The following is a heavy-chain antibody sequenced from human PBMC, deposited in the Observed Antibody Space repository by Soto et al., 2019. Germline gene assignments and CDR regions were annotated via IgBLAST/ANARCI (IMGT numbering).Heavy chain of an antibody. CDR1: GGSIRSGGYC. CDR2: IYYSGST. V-gene: IGHV4-31*03. D-gene: IGHD5-18*01. Sequence: SETLCLPCTVSGGSIRSGGYCWSWIRQHPGKGLEWIGYIYYSGSTYYNPSLKSRVTISVDTSKNQFSLKLSSVTAADTAVYYCAHEDGYIYGYWGQGTLDTVSS. J-gene: IGHJ4*02. CDR3: AHEDGYIYGY.